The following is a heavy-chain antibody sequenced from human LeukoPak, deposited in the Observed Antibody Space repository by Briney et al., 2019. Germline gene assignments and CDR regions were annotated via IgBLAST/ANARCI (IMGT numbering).Heavy chain of an antibody. CDR2: INAGNGNT. Sequence: ASVKVSCKASGYTFTSYYMHWVRQAPGQRLEWMGWINAGNGNTKYSQKFQGRVTITRDTSASTAYMELSSLRSEDTAVYYCARDMAEIVVAIWGQGTMVTVSS. J-gene: IGHJ3*02. CDR1: GYTFTSYY. D-gene: IGHD3-22*01. V-gene: IGHV1-3*01. CDR3: ARDMAEIVVAI.